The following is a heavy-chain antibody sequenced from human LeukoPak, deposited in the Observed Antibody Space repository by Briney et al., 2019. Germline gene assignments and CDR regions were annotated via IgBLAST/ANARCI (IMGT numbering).Heavy chain of an antibody. CDR2: IYYSGST. V-gene: IGHV4-59*08. Sequence: PSETLSLTCTVSGGSISSYYWSWIRQPPGKGLEWIGYIYYSGSTNYNPSLKSRVTISVDTSKNQFSLKLSSVTAADTAMYYCARNIMFRGTQNTPANAFDIWGQGTMVTVSS. J-gene: IGHJ3*02. CDR3: ARNIMFRGTQNTPANAFDI. CDR1: GGSISSYY. D-gene: IGHD3-10*01.